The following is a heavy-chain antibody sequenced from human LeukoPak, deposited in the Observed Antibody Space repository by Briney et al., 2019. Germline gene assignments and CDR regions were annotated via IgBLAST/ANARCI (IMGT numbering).Heavy chain of an antibody. D-gene: IGHD2-2*01. CDR3: ARGNQLPSNWDY. J-gene: IGHJ4*02. Sequence: SETLSLTCTVSGGSISSGGYYWSWIRQHPGKGLEWFGYIYYSGSTYYNPSLKSRVTISVDTSKNQFSLKLSSVTAADTAVYYCARGNQLPSNWDYWGQGTLVTVSS. CDR1: GGSISSGGYY. V-gene: IGHV4-31*03. CDR2: IYYSGST.